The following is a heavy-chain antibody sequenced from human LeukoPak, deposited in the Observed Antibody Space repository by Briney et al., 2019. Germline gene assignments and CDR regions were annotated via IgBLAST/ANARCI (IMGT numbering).Heavy chain of an antibody. CDR3: GKGPASITFFGVVFRGGGGSYGMDV. V-gene: IGHV3-23*01. J-gene: IGHJ6*02. D-gene: IGHD3-3*01. Sequence: GGSLRLSCAASGFTFSSYAMSWVRQAPGKGLEWVSAISGSGGSTYYADSVKGRFTISRDNSKNTLYLQMNSLRAEDTAVYYCGKGPASITFFGVVFRGGGGSYGMDVWGQGTTVTVSS. CDR2: ISGSGGST. CDR1: GFTFSSYA.